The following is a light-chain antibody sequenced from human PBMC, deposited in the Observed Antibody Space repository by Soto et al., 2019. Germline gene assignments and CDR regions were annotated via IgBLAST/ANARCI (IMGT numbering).Light chain of an antibody. CDR2: EAS. J-gene: IGKJ4*01. CDR3: QQYNSYPLT. Sequence: DIQMTQSPSTLSASVGDRVTITCRASQRISSWLAWYQQKPGKAPKLLIHEASSLESGVPSRFSGSGSETEFTLTISSLQPDDFATYYCQQYNSYPLTFGGGTKVEIK. V-gene: IGKV1-5*03. CDR1: QRISSW.